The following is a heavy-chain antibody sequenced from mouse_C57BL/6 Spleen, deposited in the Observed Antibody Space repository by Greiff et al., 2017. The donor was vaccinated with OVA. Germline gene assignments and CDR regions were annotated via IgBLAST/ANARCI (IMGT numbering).Heavy chain of an antibody. J-gene: IGHJ4*01. V-gene: IGHV1-61*01. CDR1: GYTFTSYW. CDR2: IYPSDSET. Sequence: QVHVKQPGAELVRPGSSVKLSCKASGYTFTSYWMDWVKQRPGQGLEWIGNIYPSDSETHYNQKFKDKATLTVDKSSSTAYMQLSSLTSEDSAVYYCARWGDDAMDYWGQGTSFTVSS. CDR3: ARWGDDAMDY.